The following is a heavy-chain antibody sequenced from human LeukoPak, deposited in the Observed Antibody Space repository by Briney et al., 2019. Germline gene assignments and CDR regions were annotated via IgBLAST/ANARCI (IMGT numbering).Heavy chain of an antibody. J-gene: IGHJ6*02. V-gene: IGHV3-30*18. CDR3: AKDKLRGYSYGYYYYYYYGMDV. Sequence: GGSLRLSCAASGFTFSSYGMHWVRQAPGKGLEWVAVISYDVSNKYYADSVKGRFTISRDNSKNTLYLQMNSLRAEDTAVYYCAKDKLRGYSYGYYYYYYYGMDVWGQGTTVTVSS. D-gene: IGHD5-18*01. CDR1: GFTFSSYG. CDR2: ISYDVSNK.